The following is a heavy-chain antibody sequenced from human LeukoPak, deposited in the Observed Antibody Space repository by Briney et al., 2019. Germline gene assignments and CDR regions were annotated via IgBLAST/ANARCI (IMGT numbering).Heavy chain of an antibody. D-gene: IGHD3-22*01. CDR1: GFTFSEYY. CDR3: ARGYYDNSGYYFPFDF. V-gene: IGHV3-11*06. Sequence: GGSLRLSCAASGFTFSEYYMSWIRQAPGKGLEWVSYIRSSSSYTNYADSVKGRFTISRDNAKNSLYLQMNSLRAEDTAVYYCARGYYDNSGYYFPFDFWGQRTLVTVSS. CDR2: IRSSSSYT. J-gene: IGHJ4*02.